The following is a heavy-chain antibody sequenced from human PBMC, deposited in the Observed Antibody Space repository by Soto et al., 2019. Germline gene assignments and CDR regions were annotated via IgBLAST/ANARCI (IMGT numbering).Heavy chain of an antibody. J-gene: IGHJ5*02. D-gene: IGHD2-15*01. CDR3: ARHKSGSDWLDP. CDR1: GGSISDISYC. Sequence: SETLSLTCTVSGGSISDISYCWGWIRQPPGKGLQWIGCMFYSGATYYNPPLKNRVTLSVDTSNNEFSLKLVSVTAPDTAVYYCARHKSGSDWLDPWGQGTLVTVPQ. V-gene: IGHV4-39*01. CDR2: MFYSGAT.